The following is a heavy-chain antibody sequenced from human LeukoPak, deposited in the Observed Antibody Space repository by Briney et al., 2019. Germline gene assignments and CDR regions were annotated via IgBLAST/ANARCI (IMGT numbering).Heavy chain of an antibody. J-gene: IGHJ4*02. Sequence: SVKVSCRASGGTFSSYAISWVRQAPGQGLEWMGGIIPIFGTANYAQKFQGRVTITADKSTSTAYMELSSLRSEDTAVYYCAREGGHGGYLDYWGQGTLVTVSS. V-gene: IGHV1-69*06. CDR3: AREGGHGGYLDY. CDR1: GGTFSSYA. CDR2: IIPIFGTA. D-gene: IGHD3-10*01.